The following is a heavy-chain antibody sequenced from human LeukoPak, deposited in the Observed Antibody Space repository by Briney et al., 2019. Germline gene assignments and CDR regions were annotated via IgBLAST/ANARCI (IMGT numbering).Heavy chain of an antibody. D-gene: IGHD4-17*01. CDR3: ARGPNYGSRTDFLDY. CDR2: IKQGAGER. J-gene: IGHJ4*02. Sequence: GGSLRLSCAASGFTLSSHWMNWVRQAPGKGLEWVANIKQGAGERSYVDSVKGRFTVSRDDAKSSVFLQMNSLRAEDTAIYFCARGPNYGSRTDFLDYWGQGTLVTVSS. CDR1: GFTLSSHW. V-gene: IGHV3-7*03.